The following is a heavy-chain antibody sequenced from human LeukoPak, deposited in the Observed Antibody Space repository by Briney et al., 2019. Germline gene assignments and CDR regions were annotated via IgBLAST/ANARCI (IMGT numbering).Heavy chain of an antibody. CDR3: ASFYCSGGSCYQYYYYYYMDV. Sequence: SETLSLTCTVSGYSISSGYYWGWIRRPPGKGLEWIGIIYYSGSTYSNPSLRSRVTISVDTSKNQFSLKLSSVTAADTAVYYCASFYCSGGSCYQYYYYYYMDVWGKGTTVTVSS. D-gene: IGHD2-15*01. V-gene: IGHV4-38-2*02. CDR1: GYSISSGYY. CDR2: IYYSGST. J-gene: IGHJ6*03.